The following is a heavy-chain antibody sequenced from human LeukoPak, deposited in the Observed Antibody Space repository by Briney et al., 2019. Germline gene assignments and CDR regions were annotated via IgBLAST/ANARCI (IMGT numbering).Heavy chain of an antibody. CDR3: AKGRGGSGSYYYFDY. V-gene: IGHV3-30*02. Sequence: PGGSLRLSCAASGFTFSSYGMHWVRQAPGKGLEWVAFIRYDGSNKYYADSVKGRFTISRDNSKNTLYLQMNSLRAEDTAVYYCAKGRGGSGSYYYFDYWGQGTLVTVSS. CDR1: GFTFSSYG. CDR2: IRYDGSNK. J-gene: IGHJ4*02. D-gene: IGHD3-10*01.